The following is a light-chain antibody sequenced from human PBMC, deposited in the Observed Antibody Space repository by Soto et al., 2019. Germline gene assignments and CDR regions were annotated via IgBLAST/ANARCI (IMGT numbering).Light chain of an antibody. Sequence: EIVLTQSPGTLSLSPGERATLSCRASQSVSSSFLAWYQQKPGQAPRLLIYGAFKRATGIPDRFSGSGSGTDFTLTISRLEPEDFAVYYCQKYGSSPLTFGGGNTGVIK. CDR2: GAF. J-gene: IGKJ4*01. CDR3: QKYGSSPLT. CDR1: QSVSSSF. V-gene: IGKV3-20*01.